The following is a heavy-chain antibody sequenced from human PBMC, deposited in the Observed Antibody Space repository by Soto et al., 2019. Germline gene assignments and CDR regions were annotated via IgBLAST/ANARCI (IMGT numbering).Heavy chain of an antibody. J-gene: IGHJ4*02. Sequence: GGSLRLSCAASGFTFSSYWMSWVRQAPGKGLEWVANIKQDGSEKYYVDSVKGRFTISRDNAKNSLYLQMNSLSAEDTAVYYCARGSIVEAQYCFYYWGQGTLVTVSS. CDR3: ARGSIVEAQYCFYY. CDR1: GFTFSSYW. V-gene: IGHV3-7*04. D-gene: IGHD1-26*01. CDR2: IKQDGSEK.